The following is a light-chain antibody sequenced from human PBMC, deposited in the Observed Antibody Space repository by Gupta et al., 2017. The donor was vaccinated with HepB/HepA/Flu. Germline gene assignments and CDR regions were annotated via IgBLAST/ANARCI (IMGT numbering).Light chain of an antibody. CDR2: AAS. CDR1: QGIRNN. CDR3: RHENSSPWT. V-gene: IGKV1-17*01. Sequence: DTQMTQSPSSLSASVGDRVTITCRASQGIRNNLGWFQQKPGKAPKRLMYAASRVQSGVPSRFSGSGSGTEFTLTISSRQPEDFATYYCRHENSSPWTFGQGTKVEIK. J-gene: IGKJ1*01.